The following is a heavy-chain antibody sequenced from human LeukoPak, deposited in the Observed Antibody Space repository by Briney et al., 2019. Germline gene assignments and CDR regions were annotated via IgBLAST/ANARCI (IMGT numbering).Heavy chain of an antibody. J-gene: IGHJ6*02. V-gene: IGHV3-48*03. CDR3: AKERTPYYYYGMDV. CDR2: ISRSGSTR. CDR1: GFTFSACE. D-gene: IGHD2-2*01. Sequence: GGSLRLSCAISGFTFSACELTWVRQAPGKGLEWVSYISRSGSTRYYADSVKGRFTISRDNAKNSLYLQMNSLRAEDTAVYYCAKERTPYYYYGMDVWGQGTTVTVSS.